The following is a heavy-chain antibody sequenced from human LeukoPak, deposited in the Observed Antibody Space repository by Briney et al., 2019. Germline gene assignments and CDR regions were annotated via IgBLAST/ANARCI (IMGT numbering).Heavy chain of an antibody. CDR2: IYAGGRT. D-gene: IGHD3-22*01. CDR3: ARDKHYYDSSNYV. V-gene: IGHV3-53*01. J-gene: IGHJ4*02. Sequence: PGGSLRLSCAASGFTVSSNYMSWVRQVPGKGLEWVSIIYAGGRTYFPDSVKGRFTISRDNSQNMLYLQLNSLRAEDTAVYYCARDKHYYDSSNYVWGKGTLVTVSS. CDR1: GFTVSSNY.